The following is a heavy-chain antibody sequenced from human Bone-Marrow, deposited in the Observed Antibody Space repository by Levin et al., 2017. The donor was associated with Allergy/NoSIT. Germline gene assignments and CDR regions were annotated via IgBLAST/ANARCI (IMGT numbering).Heavy chain of an antibody. Sequence: GESLKISCAASGFTFRAYGMHWVRQAPGKGLEWVAVIWYDGSKENYADSVKGRFTISRDNSKNTLYLQMNSLTTEDTAVYYCARAEDSGCYGNDYWGPGTLVTVSS. V-gene: IGHV3-33*01. CDR2: IWYDGSKE. J-gene: IGHJ4*02. D-gene: IGHD6-19*01. CDR3: ARAEDSGCYGNDY. CDR1: GFTFRAYG.